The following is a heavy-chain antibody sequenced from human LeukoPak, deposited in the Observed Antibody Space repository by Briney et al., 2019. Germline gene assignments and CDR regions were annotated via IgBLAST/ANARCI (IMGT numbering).Heavy chain of an antibody. V-gene: IGHV3-30*03. CDR2: ISYDENK. CDR1: GFTFSTYV. J-gene: IGHJ3*02. CDR3: ARAGEGLLAYSFDI. Sequence: GRSLRLSCAASGFTFSTYVMHWVRQAPGKGLEWVAVISYDENKYYADSVKGRFTISRDNAKNTLYLQMNSLRAEDTAVYYCARAGEGLLAYSFDIWGRGTMVAVSS. D-gene: IGHD1-26*01.